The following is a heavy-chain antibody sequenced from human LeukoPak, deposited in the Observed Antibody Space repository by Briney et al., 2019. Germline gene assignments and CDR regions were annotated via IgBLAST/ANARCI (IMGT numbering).Heavy chain of an antibody. V-gene: IGHV3-23*03. J-gene: IGHJ6*02. CDR2: IYSGGST. CDR1: GFTFSSSA. D-gene: IGHD2-2*01. CDR3: AKVPLVVPAAIHRGYYYYYYGMDV. Sequence: PGGSLRLSCAASGFTFSSSAMSWVRQVPGKGLEWVSVIYSGGSTYYADSVKGRFTISRDNSKNTLYLQMNSLRAEDTAVYYCAKVPLVVPAAIHRGYYYYYYGMDVWGQGTTVTVSS.